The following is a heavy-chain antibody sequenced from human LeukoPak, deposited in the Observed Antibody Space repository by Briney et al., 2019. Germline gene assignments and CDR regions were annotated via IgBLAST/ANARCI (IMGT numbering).Heavy chain of an antibody. V-gene: IGHV3-48*02. J-gene: IGHJ4*02. Sequence: GGSLRLSCAASGLTLSSYIMNWVRQAPGKGLEWVSSITSSSYTIYYADSVKGRFTISRDKAKNSLYLQMNSLRDEDTAVYYCARDYYYGLDYWGQGTLVTVSS. CDR3: ARDYYYGLDY. D-gene: IGHD3-10*01. CDR2: ITSSSYTI. CDR1: GLTLSSYI.